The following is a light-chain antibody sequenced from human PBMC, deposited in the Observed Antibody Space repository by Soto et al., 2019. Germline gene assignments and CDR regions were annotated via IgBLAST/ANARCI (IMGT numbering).Light chain of an antibody. CDR2: AAS. CDR1: QSVSSRY. V-gene: IGKV3-20*01. J-gene: IGKJ1*01. Sequence: EVVLTQSPGTLSLSPGERATLSCRASQSVSSRYLAWYQQTRGQAPRLLIYAASSRATGTTDRFSGSGSGTDFTLNITRLEPEDFAVYFCQQSAGSSWTFGQGPKVEIK. CDR3: QQSAGSSWT.